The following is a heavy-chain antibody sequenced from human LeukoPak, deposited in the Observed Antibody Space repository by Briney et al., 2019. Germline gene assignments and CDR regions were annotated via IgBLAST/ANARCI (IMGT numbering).Heavy chain of an antibody. Sequence: GGSLRLSCAASGFTFSSYAMSWVRQAPGKGLEWVSAISGSGGSTYYADSVKGRFTISRDNSKNTLYLQMNSLRAEDTAVYHCAKDGRVRYYYDSSGYYPNYFDYWGQGTLVTVSS. D-gene: IGHD3-22*01. CDR2: ISGSGGST. J-gene: IGHJ4*02. CDR1: GFTFSSYA. CDR3: AKDGRVRYYYDSSGYYPNYFDY. V-gene: IGHV3-23*01.